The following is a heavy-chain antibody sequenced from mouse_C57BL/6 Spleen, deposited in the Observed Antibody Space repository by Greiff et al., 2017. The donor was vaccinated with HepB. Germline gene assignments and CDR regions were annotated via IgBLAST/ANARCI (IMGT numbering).Heavy chain of an antibody. V-gene: IGHV1-18*01. D-gene: IGHD1-1*01. J-gene: IGHJ4*01. CDR1: GYTFTDYN. CDR2: INPNNGGT. Sequence: EVQLQQSGPELVKPGASVKIPCKASGYTFTDYNMDWVKQSHGKSLEWIGDINPNNGGTIYNQKFKGKATLTVDKSSSTAYMELRSLTSEDTAVYYWARYYGSSYDLAMDYWGQGTSVTVSS. CDR3: ARYYGSSYDLAMDY.